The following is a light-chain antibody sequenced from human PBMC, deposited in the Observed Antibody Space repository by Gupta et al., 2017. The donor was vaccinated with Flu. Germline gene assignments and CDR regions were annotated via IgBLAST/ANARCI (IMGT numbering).Light chain of an antibody. J-gene: IGLJ2*01. CDR3: SSYTSSITPVI. V-gene: IGLV2-14*01. Sequence: QSALTQPASVSGSPGQSIPISCTGTSSDVGGYNHVSWYQQYPGKAPKLTIYEVTNRPSGVSNRFSGSKSGNTASLTISGLQAEDEADYYCSSYTSSITPVIFGGGTKLTVL. CDR1: SSDVGGYNH. CDR2: EVT.